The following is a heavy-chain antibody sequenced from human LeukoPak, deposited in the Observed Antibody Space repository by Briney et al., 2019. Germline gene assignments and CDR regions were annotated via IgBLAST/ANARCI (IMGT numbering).Heavy chain of an antibody. D-gene: IGHD3-10*01. CDR2: IYSGGST. CDR3: ARVSCYGSGSYYDY. CDR1: GFTVSSNY. V-gene: IGHV3-66*01. J-gene: IGHJ4*02. Sequence: GGSLRLSCAASGFTVSSNYMSWVRQAPGKGLEWVSVIYSGGSTYYADSVKGRFTISSDNSKNTLYLQMNSLRAEDTAVYYCARVSCYGSGSYYDYWGQGTLVTVSS.